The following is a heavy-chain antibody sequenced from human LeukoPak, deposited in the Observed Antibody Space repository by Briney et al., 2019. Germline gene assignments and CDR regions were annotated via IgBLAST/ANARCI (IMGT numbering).Heavy chain of an antibody. CDR3: ARLTDLTGSKHYYVDV. V-gene: IGHV4-34*01. J-gene: IGHJ6*03. CDR2: INHSGST. D-gene: IGHD3-9*01. Sequence: PSETLSLTCAVYGGSFSGYDWSWIRQPPGKGLEWIGEINHSGSTNYNPSLKSRVTISIVTSKNQFSLKLSSVTAADTAVYYCARLTDLTGSKHYYVDVWGKGTTVTVSS. CDR1: GGSFSGYD.